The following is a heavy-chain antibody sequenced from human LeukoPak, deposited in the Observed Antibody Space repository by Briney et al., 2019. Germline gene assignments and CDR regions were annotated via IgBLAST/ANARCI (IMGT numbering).Heavy chain of an antibody. V-gene: IGHV3-53*01. CDR1: GFTVSSNY. CDR3: ARESYDSSGYRGHYFDY. CDR2: IYSGGST. Sequence: QPGGSLRLSCAASGFTVSSNYMSWVRQAPGKGLEWVSVIYSGGSTYYADSVKGRFTISRDNSKNMLYLQMNSLRAEDTAVYYCARESYDSSGYRGHYFDYWGQGTLVTVSS. D-gene: IGHD3-22*01. J-gene: IGHJ4*02.